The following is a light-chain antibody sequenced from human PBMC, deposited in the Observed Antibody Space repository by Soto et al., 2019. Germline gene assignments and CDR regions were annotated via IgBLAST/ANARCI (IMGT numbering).Light chain of an antibody. V-gene: IGLV3-21*02. CDR2: DDS. CDR1: NVGSKS. J-gene: IGLJ1*01. CDR3: QVLDKSTDHGYV. Sequence: SYDLTQPPSVSVAPGQTARITCGGNNVGSKSVDWYQQKAGQAPVVVVYDDSDRPSGIPERFSGSNAGKTANLTISRDEAGDESDDDGQVLDKSTDHGYVFGPGTKVTV.